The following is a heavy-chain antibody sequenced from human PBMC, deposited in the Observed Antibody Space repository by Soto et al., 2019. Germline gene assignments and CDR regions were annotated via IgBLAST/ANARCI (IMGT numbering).Heavy chain of an antibody. V-gene: IGHV4-59*01. CDR2: IDYTGST. CDR3: TRDSRFDWLSFHY. D-gene: IGHD3-9*01. J-gene: IGHJ4*02. CDR1: GGSISNYY. Sequence: SETLSLTCTVSGGSISNYYWNWIRQPPGKGLEWIGYIDYTGSTNYNPSLKSRVTIPVDTSKNQFSLNLSSVTAADTAGYYCTRDSRFDWLSFHYWGQGTLVTVSS.